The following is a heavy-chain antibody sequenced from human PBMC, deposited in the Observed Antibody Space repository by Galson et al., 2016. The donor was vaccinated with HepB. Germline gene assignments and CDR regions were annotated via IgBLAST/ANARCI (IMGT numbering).Heavy chain of an antibody. CDR2: ISSSSSYI. V-gene: IGHV3-21*01. J-gene: IGHJ6*02. CDR3: AREDWAAAGPGMDV. Sequence: SLRLSCAASGFTFSRYTMNWVRQAPGKGLEWVSSISSSSSYIYYADSAKGRITISRDNAKNSLFLQMNSLRAEDTAVYYCAREDWAAAGPGMDVWGQGTTVTVSS. D-gene: IGHD6-13*01. CDR1: GFTFSRYT.